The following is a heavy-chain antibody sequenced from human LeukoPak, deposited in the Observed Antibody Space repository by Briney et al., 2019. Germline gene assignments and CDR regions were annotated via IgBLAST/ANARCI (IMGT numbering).Heavy chain of an antibody. CDR3: ARIIIRDTNSWKFDC. Sequence: PSETLSLTCTVSGGSLRSYYWSWVRQSAGKGLEWLGRIYAGGSTNYNPSLNSRSTMSVDTSKNQFSLELKSVTAADTAVYYCARIIIRDTNSWKFDCWGQGILFTVSS. V-gene: IGHV4-4*07. J-gene: IGHJ4*02. CDR1: GGSLRSYY. D-gene: IGHD5-24*01. CDR2: IYAGGST.